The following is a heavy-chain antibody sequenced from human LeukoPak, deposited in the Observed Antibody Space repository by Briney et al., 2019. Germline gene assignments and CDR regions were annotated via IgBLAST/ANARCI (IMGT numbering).Heavy chain of an antibody. CDR3: ARIYCSGGSCYRALFDY. J-gene: IGHJ4*02. D-gene: IGHD2-15*01. CDR1: GGGISSSSYW. CDR2: NYYRGST. Sequence: SADLFLPSTVSGGGISSSSYWWGWSRPPPGEGLEWSGINYYRGSTYYKPSLKRRVTISVDPSKNQFSLKLSYVTAADTAVYYCARIYCSGGSCYRALFDYWGQGTLVTVSS. V-gene: IGHV4-39*01.